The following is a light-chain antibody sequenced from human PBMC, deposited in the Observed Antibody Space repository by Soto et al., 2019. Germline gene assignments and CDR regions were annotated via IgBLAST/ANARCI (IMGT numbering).Light chain of an antibody. CDR2: EVS. CDR1: SSDVGSYNL. Sequence: QSVLTQPASVSGSPGQSITISCTGTSSDVGSYNLVSWYQQHPGKAPKFMIYEVSKRPSGVSNRFSGSKSGNTASLTISGLQAEDEADYYCCSYSGSSTHVLFGGGTKLTVL. CDR3: CSYSGSSTHVL. V-gene: IGLV2-23*02. J-gene: IGLJ2*01.